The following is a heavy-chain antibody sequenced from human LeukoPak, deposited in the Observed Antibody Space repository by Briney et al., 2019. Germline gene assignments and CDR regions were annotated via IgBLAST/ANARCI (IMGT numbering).Heavy chain of an antibody. CDR2: IYYSGST. CDR1: GGSISSYY. J-gene: IGHJ5*02. D-gene: IGHD6-13*01. CDR3: ARAHFIAAAGTGWFDP. Sequence: SETLSLTCTVSGGSISSYYWSWIRQPPGKGLEWIGYIYYSGSTNYNLSLKSRVTISVDTSKNQFSLKLSSVTAADTAVYYCARAHFIAAAGTGWFDPWGQGTLVTVSS. V-gene: IGHV4-59*01.